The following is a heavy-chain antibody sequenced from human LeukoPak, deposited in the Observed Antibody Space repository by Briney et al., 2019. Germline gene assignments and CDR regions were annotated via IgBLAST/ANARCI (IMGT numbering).Heavy chain of an antibody. CDR2: ISNSGSTI. Sequence: GGSLRLSCAASGFTFSSYAMSWVRQAPGKGLEWVSYISNSGSTIYYADSVKGRFTTSRDNAKNSLYLQMNSLRDDDTAVYYCVRSDWDYWGQGTLVTVSS. D-gene: IGHD3-9*01. CDR3: VRSDWDY. V-gene: IGHV3-48*02. CDR1: GFTFSSYA. J-gene: IGHJ4*02.